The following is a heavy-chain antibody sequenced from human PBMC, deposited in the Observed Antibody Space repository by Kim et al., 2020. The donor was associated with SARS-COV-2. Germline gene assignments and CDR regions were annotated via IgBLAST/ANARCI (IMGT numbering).Heavy chain of an antibody. Sequence: ASVKVSCKASGYTFTSYAMHWVRQAPGQRLEWMGWINAGNGNTKYSQKFQGRVTITRDTSASTAYMELSSLRSEDTAVYYCARGEGYVSSWYWRNAFDIWGQGTMVTVSS. CDR3: ARGEGYVSSWYWRNAFDI. V-gene: IGHV1-3*01. CDR2: INAGNGNT. CDR1: GYTFTSYA. D-gene: IGHD6-13*01. J-gene: IGHJ3*02.